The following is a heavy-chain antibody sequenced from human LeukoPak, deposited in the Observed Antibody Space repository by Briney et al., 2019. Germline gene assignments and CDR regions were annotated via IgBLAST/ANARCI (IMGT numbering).Heavy chain of an antibody. J-gene: IGHJ4*02. D-gene: IGHD5-24*01. CDR2: VSYDGSNK. Sequence: GGSLRLSCAASGFTLSRYGMHWVRQAPGKGLEWVAVVSYDGSNKFYADSVKGRFTISRDNSKNTLYLQMNSLRAEDTAVYYCAKDGGRDAYTSYYFDSWGQGTLVTVSS. V-gene: IGHV3-30*18. CDR1: GFTLSRYG. CDR3: AKDGGRDAYTSYYFDS.